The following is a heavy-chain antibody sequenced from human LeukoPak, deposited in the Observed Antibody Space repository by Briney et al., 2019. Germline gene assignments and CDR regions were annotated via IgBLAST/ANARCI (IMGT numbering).Heavy chain of an antibody. D-gene: IGHD1-26*01. CDR1: GGSISSYF. CDR3: ARLPGATSNVDY. V-gene: IGHV4-59*08. CDR2: IYYSGST. Sequence: NSSETLSLTCTVSGGSISSYFWSWIRQPPGKGLEWMGYIYYSGSTNYNPSLKSRVTISVDTSKNQFSLKLSSVTAADTAVYYCARLPGATSNVDYWGQGTLVTVSS. J-gene: IGHJ4*02.